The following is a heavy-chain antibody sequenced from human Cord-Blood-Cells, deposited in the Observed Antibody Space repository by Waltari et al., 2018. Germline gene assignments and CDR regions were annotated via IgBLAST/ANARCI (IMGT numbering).Heavy chain of an antibody. V-gene: IGHV3-9*01. CDR1: GFTFDDYA. CDR2: ISGKSGSR. CDR3: AKDWAPVSSSPDY. Sequence: EVQLVESGGGLVQPGRSLRLYCAASGFTFDDYAMHWGRPAPGKGLEWVSGISGKSGSRGYADSVKGLFIISRDNANNSLYLQMNSLRAEDTALYYCAKDWAPVSSSPDYWGQGTLVTVSS. J-gene: IGHJ4*02. D-gene: IGHD6-13*01.